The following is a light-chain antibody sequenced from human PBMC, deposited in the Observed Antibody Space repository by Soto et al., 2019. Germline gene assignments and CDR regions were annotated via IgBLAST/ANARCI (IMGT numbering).Light chain of an antibody. CDR2: GAS. J-gene: IGKJ1*01. CDR1: QSVSSNY. Sequence: EIVLTQSPGTLSLSPGARATLSCRANQSVSSNYLAWYQHKPGQAPRLLIYGASSRATGIPDRFSGSGSGTDFALTISGLGPEDFAVYCCQQYGSSPWTFGQGTRVEIK. V-gene: IGKV3-20*01. CDR3: QQYGSSPWT.